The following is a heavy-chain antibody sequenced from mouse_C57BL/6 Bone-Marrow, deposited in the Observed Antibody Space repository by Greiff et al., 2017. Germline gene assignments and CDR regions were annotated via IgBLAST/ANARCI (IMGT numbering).Heavy chain of an antibody. Sequence: QVQLQQPGAELVRPGSSVKLSCKASGYTFTSYWMHWVKQRPIQGLEWIGNIDPSDSETHYNQTFKDKATLTVDKSSSTAYMQLSSLTSEDSAVYYWAQLTGTPFAYWGQGTLVTVSA. CDR1: GYTFTSYW. CDR2: IDPSDSET. V-gene: IGHV1-52*01. CDR3: AQLTGTPFAY. D-gene: IGHD4-1*01. J-gene: IGHJ3*01.